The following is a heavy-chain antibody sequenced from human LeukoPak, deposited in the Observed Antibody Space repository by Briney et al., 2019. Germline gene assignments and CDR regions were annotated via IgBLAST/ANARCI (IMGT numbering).Heavy chain of an antibody. CDR1: GGSISSYY. V-gene: IGHV4-59*01. CDR2: IYYSGST. Sequence: SETLSLTCTVSGGSISSYYWSWIRQPPGKGLEWIWYIYYSGSTNYNPSLKSRVTISVDTSKNQFSLKLSSVTAADTAVYYCARAKLDWFGEKPTPGAYYYYMDVWGKGTTVTVSS. CDR3: ARAKLDWFGEKPTPGAYYYYMDV. D-gene: IGHD3-10*01. J-gene: IGHJ6*03.